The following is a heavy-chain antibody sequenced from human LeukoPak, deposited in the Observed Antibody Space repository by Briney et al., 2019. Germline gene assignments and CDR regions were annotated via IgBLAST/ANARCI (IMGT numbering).Heavy chain of an antibody. CDR1: GFTFSSYG. V-gene: IGHV3-30*02. CDR2: IRYDGSNK. J-gene: IGHJ4*02. CDR3: ANTLTVAQYYFDY. Sequence: GGSLRLSCAASGFTFSSYGMHWVRQAPGKGLEWVAFIRYDGSNKYYADSVKGRLTISRDNSKNTLYLQMNSLRAEDTAVYYCANTLTVAQYYFDYWGQGTLVTVSS. D-gene: IGHD4-23*01.